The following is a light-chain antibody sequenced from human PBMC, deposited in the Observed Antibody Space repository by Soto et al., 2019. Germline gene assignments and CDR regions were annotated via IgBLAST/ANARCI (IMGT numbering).Light chain of an antibody. CDR3: AAWDDSLVV. CDR2: SNN. J-gene: IGLJ2*01. Sequence: QSVLTQPPSASGTPGQRVTISCSGSSSNIGSNTVNWYQQLPGTAPKLLIYSNNQRPSGVPDRFSGSKSGTSASLAISGLQSEAEADYYCAAWDDSLVVFGGGTKLTVL. CDR1: SSNIGSNT. V-gene: IGLV1-44*01.